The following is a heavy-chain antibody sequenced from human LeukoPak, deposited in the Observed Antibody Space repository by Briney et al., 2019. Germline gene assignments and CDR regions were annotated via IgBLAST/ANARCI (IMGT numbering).Heavy chain of an antibody. J-gene: IGHJ5*02. CDR2: INPNSGGT. Sequence: ASVKVSCKASGYTFTGYYMHWVRQAPGQGLEWMGWINPNSGGTNYAQKFQGRVTMTRDTSISTAYMELSRLRSDDTAVYYCAREAGTIMGNWFDPWGQGTLVTVSS. CDR1: GYTFTGYY. V-gene: IGHV1-2*02. D-gene: IGHD6-13*01. CDR3: AREAGTIMGNWFDP.